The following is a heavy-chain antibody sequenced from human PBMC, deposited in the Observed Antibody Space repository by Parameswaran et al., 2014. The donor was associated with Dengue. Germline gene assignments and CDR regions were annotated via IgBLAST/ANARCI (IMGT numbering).Heavy chain of an antibody. CDR3: AKDWDYYGSGTYVFDV. D-gene: IGHD3-10*01. J-gene: IGHJ4*02. Sequence: VRQMPGKGLEWVAVVSYDGSNEYYADSVKGRFTISRDNSKNTLNLQVNSLRVEDTAVYYCAKDWDYYGSGTYVFDVWGQGTLVTVSS. V-gene: IGHV3-30*18. CDR2: VSYDGSNE.